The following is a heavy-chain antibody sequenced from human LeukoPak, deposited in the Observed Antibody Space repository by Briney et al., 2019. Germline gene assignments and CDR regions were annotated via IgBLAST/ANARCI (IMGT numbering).Heavy chain of an antibody. J-gene: IGHJ4*02. V-gene: IGHV1-18*01. CDR2: ISAYNGNT. Sequence: ASVKVSCKASGYTFTSYGISWVRQAPGQGLEWMGWISAYNGNTNYAQKLQGRVTMTTDTSTSTAYMELRSLRSDDTAVYYCASVPPVPAAIWGFDYWGQGTLVTVSS. CDR1: GYTFTSYG. CDR3: ASVPPVPAAIWGFDY. D-gene: IGHD2-2*01.